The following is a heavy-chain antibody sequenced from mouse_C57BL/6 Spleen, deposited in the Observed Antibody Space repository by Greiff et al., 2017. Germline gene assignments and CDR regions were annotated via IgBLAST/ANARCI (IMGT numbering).Heavy chain of an antibody. CDR2: IHPNSGST. CDR3: ARLWDYEGYFDV. D-gene: IGHD2-4*01. CDR1: GYTFTSYW. Sequence: QVQLQQPGAELVKPGASVKLSCKASGYTFTSYWMHWVKQRPGQGLEWIGMIHPNSGSTNYNEKFKSKATLTVDKSSSTAYMQLSSLTSEDSAVYCCARLWDYEGYFDVWGTGTTVTVSS. J-gene: IGHJ1*03. V-gene: IGHV1-64*01.